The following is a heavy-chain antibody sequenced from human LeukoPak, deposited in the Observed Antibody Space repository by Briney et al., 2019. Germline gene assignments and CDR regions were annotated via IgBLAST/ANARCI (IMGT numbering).Heavy chain of an antibody. CDR2: IYYSGST. CDR3: ARDRKQQLVQAFDI. D-gene: IGHD6-13*01. J-gene: IGHJ3*02. V-gene: IGHV4-31*03. Sequence: SETLSLTCTVSGGSISSGGYYWSSIRQHPGKGLEWIGYIYYSGSTYYNPSLKSRVTISVDTSKNQFSLKLSSVTAADTAVYYCARDRKQQLVQAFDIWGQGTMVTVSS. CDR1: GGSISSGGYY.